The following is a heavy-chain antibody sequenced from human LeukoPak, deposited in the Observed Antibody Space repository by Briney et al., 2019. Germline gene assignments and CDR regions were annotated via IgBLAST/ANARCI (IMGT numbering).Heavy chain of an antibody. Sequence: GASVKVSCKASGYTFTGYYMHWVRQAPGQGLEWMGWINPNSGGTNYAQKFQGRVTMTRDTSISTAYMELSRLRSDDTAVYYCARERTGTTVYMDVWGKGTTVTVSS. CDR1: GYTFTGYY. CDR3: ARERTGTTVYMDV. J-gene: IGHJ6*03. V-gene: IGHV1-2*02. CDR2: INPNSGGT. D-gene: IGHD1-7*01.